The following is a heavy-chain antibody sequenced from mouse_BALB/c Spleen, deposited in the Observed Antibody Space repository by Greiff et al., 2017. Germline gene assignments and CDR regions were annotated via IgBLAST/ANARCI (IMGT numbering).Heavy chain of an antibody. CDR3: AGYFDV. CDR2: IDPENGNT. J-gene: IGHJ1*01. Sequence: EVQLQQSGAELVRPGALVKLSCKASGFNIKDYYMHWVKQRPEQGLEWIGWIDPENGNTIYDPKFQGKASITADTSSNTAYLQLSSLTSEDTAVYYCAGYFDVWGAGTTVTVSS. V-gene: IGHV14-1*02. CDR1: GFNIKDYY.